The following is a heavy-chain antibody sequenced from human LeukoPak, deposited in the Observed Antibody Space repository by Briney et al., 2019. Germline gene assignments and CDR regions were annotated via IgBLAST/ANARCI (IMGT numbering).Heavy chain of an antibody. CDR2: ISSGSSTI. CDR3: AGAPTGATYYYFDY. D-gene: IGHD5-12*01. J-gene: IGHJ4*02. Sequence: PGGSLRLSCAASGFTFSSYSMNWVRQAPGKGLEWVSYISSGSSTIYYADSVKGRFTISRDNAKNSLYLQMNSLRDEDTAVYYCAGAPTGATYYYFDYWGQGTLVTVSS. CDR1: GFTFSSYS. V-gene: IGHV3-48*02.